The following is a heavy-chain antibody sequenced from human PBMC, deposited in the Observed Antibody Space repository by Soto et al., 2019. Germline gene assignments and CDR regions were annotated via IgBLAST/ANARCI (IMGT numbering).Heavy chain of an antibody. CDR2: IHYSGST. D-gene: IGHD3-22*01. CDR3: AAHDSGGYYAEY. Sequence: QLQLQESGPGLVKPSETLSLTCTVSGDSVTISDYYWVWIRQPPVKGLEWIGSIHYSGSTYYNSALKSRVTISGDTSKKQFSLKLTSVTAADAAVYYCAAHDSGGYYAEYWGQGTLVTVSA. J-gene: IGHJ4*02. CDR1: GDSVTISDYY. V-gene: IGHV4-39*01.